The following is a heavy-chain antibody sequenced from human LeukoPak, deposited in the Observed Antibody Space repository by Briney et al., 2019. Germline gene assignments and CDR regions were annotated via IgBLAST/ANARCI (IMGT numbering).Heavy chain of an antibody. D-gene: IGHD4-23*01. CDR3: ARAGGGVVTPVTLVY. CDR1: GGTFSSYA. CDR2: IIPIFGTA. J-gene: IGHJ4*02. Sequence: SVKVSCMASGGTFSSYAISGVRQAPGQGLEGMGGIIPIFGTANYAQIFQGRVTITADTSTGTAYMELSSLRSEDTAVYYCARAGGGVVTPVTLVYWGQGTPVTVSS. V-gene: IGHV1-69*06.